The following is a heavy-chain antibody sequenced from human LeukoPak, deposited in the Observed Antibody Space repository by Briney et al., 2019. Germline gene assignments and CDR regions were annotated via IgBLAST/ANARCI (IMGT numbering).Heavy chain of an antibody. CDR3: ATVFGGPVSRRFDP. V-gene: IGHV4-61*02. J-gene: IGHJ5*02. CDR2: FYTIGST. D-gene: IGHD4-23*01. CDR1: GVTPSREDYY. Sequence: QTPSLTPTLSGVTPSREDYYGAWIRRPAGRGLGGFGRFYTIGSTNYNPSLKRRVTISVDTSKNQFSLKLSSGTAADTAVYYCATVFGGPVSRRFDPGGQGTLVTVSA.